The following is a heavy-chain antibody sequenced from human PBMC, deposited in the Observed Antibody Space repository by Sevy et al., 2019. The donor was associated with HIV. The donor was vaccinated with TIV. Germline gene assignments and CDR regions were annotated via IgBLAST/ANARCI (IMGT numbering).Heavy chain of an antibody. Sequence: ASVKVSCKASGYTFTGYYMHWVRQAPGQGLEWMGRINPNSGGTNYAQKFQGRVTMTRDTSISTAYMELSRLRSDDTAVYYCASQLAPYKPFDYWGQGTLVTVSS. D-gene: IGHD6-6*01. CDR1: GYTFTGYY. CDR3: ASQLAPYKPFDY. V-gene: IGHV1-2*06. CDR2: INPNSGGT. J-gene: IGHJ4*02.